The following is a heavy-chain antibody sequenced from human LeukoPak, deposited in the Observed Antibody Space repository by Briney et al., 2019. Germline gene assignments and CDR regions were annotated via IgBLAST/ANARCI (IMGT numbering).Heavy chain of an antibody. Sequence: GGSLRLSCAASGFTFSSYWMSWVRQAPGKGLEWVSYISSSSSYTNYADSVKGRFTISRDNAKNSLYLQMNSLRAEDTAVYYCARWGRGFDYWGQGTLVTVSS. V-gene: IGHV3-21*05. CDR2: ISSSSSYT. J-gene: IGHJ4*02. CDR1: GFTFSSYW. D-gene: IGHD2-15*01. CDR3: ARWGRGFDY.